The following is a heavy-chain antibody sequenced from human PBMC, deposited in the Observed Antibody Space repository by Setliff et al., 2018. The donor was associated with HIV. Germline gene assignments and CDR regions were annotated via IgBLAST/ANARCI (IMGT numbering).Heavy chain of an antibody. Sequence: GGSLRLSCAASGFTFDDYAMHWVRQAPGKGLEWVSGISWNSGSIGYADSVKGRFTISRDNTKNSLYLQMNSLRAEDMALYYCAKGGPYYDSSGKWGAFDYWGQGTLVTVSS. CDR1: GFTFDDYA. J-gene: IGHJ4*02. CDR2: ISWNSGSI. CDR3: AKGGPYYDSSGKWGAFDY. D-gene: IGHD3-22*01. V-gene: IGHV3-9*03.